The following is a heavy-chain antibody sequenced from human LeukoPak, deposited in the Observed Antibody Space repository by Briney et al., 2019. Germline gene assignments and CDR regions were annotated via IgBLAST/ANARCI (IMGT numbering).Heavy chain of an antibody. CDR3: ARQGSGWYYFDY. V-gene: IGHV1-2*02. J-gene: IGHJ4*02. CDR2: INPNSGGT. Sequence: ASVKVSCKASGYTFTGYYIHWVRQAPGQGLEWMGWINPNSGGTNYAQKFQGRVTMTRDTSISTAYMELSRLTSDDTAVCYCARQGSGWYYFDYWGQGTLVTVSS. D-gene: IGHD6-19*01. CDR1: GYTFTGYY.